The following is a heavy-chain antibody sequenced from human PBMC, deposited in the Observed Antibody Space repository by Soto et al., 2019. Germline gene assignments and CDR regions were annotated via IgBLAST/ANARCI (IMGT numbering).Heavy chain of an antibody. CDR1: GASIGGFY. D-gene: IGHD1-1*01. V-gene: IGHV4-4*07. J-gene: IGHJ5*02. CDR2: IYATGTT. CDR3: VRDGTKTLRDWFDP. Sequence: PSETLSLTGTVSGASIGGFYWSWIRKSAGKGLEWIGRIYATGTTDYNSYLKSRVMMSVDKSKKQFSLKWRSVTAADKAVYYCVRDGTKTLRDWFDPWGQGISVTVSS.